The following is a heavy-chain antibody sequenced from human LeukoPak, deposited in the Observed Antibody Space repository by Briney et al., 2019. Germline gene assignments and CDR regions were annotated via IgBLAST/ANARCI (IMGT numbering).Heavy chain of an antibody. CDR2: ITGSSNSK. J-gene: IGHJ4*02. D-gene: IGHD3-10*01. V-gene: IGHV3-48*04. CDR1: GFIFSTYA. Sequence: PGGSLRLSCAASGFIFSTYAMNWVRQAPGKRPEWVSYITGSSNSKLYADSVKGRFTISRDNAKNSLYLQMNSLRAEDTAVYYCARDPASNPTGSNYAPYFDYWGQGTLVTVSS. CDR3: ARDPASNPTGSNYAPYFDY.